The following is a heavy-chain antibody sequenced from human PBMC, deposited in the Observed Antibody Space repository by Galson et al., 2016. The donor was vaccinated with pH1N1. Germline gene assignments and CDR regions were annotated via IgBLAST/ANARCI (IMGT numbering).Heavy chain of an antibody. CDR3: TRDLGRRREF. V-gene: IGHV1-46*01. J-gene: IGHJ4*02. Sequence: SVKVSCKASGYTFTTSYIHWVRQAPGEGPEWMGVIDPSNGGTTYAQKFQARVTMTRDTSTSTVYLDLSRLISEDTSVFYCTRDLGRRREFWGQGTLVTVSS. D-gene: IGHD1-26*01. CDR1: GYTFTTSY. CDR2: IDPSNGGT.